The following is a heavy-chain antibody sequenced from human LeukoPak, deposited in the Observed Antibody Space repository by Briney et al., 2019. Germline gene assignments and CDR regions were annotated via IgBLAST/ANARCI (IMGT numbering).Heavy chain of an antibody. Sequence: PSQTLSLTCTVSGGSISSGDFYWSWIRQPAGTGLEWIGRIYTSGSTNYNPSLQSRVTISVDTSKNQFSLKLTSVTAADTAVYYCASPIIGYCSGGSCHSDAFDIWGQGTMVTVSS. CDR1: GGSISSGDFY. J-gene: IGHJ3*02. V-gene: IGHV4-61*02. CDR2: IYTSGST. CDR3: ASPIIGYCSGGSCHSDAFDI. D-gene: IGHD2-15*01.